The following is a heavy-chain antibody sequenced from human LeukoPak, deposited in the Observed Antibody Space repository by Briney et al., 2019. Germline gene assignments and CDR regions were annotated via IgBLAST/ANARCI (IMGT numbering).Heavy chain of an antibody. J-gene: IGHJ6*02. CDR2: IYSGGST. Sequence: QTGGSLRLSCAASGFTVSSNYMSWVRQAPGKGLEWVSVIYSGGSTYYSDSVKGRFTISRDNSKNTLYLQMNSLRAEDTAVYYCARGRGLRYFDWLSGASNYYGMDVWGQGTTVTVSS. D-gene: IGHD3-9*01. V-gene: IGHV3-53*01. CDR1: GFTVSSNY. CDR3: ARGRGLRYFDWLSGASNYYGMDV.